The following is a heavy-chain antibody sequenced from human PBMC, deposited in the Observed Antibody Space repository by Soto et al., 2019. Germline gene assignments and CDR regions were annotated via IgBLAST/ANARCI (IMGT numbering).Heavy chain of an antibody. CDR3: ARDADTTGHYSHFDL. V-gene: IGHV3-33*08. D-gene: IGHD3-9*01. J-gene: IGHJ4*02. CDR2: MHTGGNEK. Sequence: QVQLVESGGGVVQPGGSLRLSCAASGFTFIYYGFHWVRQAPGKGLEWVAVMHTGGNEKYYVDSVKGRFTVSRDDSTNMVYLEMSGLRAEDTAEYFCARDADTTGHYSHFDLWGRGALVAVS. CDR1: GFTFIYYG.